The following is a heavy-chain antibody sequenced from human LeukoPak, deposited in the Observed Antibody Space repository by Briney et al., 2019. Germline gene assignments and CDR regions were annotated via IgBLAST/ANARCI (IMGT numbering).Heavy chain of an antibody. CDR2: IKSKTDGGTT. V-gene: IGHV3-15*01. CDR1: GFTFSNAW. CDR3: ITVLAYYGSGSYFDY. Sequence: GGSLRLSCAASGFTFSNAWMSWVRQAPGKGLEWVGRIKSKTDGGTTDYAAPVRGRFTISRDDSENTLYLQMNSLKTEDTAVYYCITVLAYYGSGSYFDYWGQGTLVTVSS. J-gene: IGHJ4*02. D-gene: IGHD3-10*01.